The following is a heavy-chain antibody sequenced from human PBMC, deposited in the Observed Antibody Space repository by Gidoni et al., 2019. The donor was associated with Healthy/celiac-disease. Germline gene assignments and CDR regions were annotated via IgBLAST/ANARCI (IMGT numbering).Heavy chain of an antibody. J-gene: IGHJ5*02. V-gene: IGHV3-30-3*01. CDR2: ISYDGSNK. Sequence: QVQLLASGGGVVQPGRSLRLSCGASGFTFSSYAMHWVRQAPGKGMEWVAVISYDGSNKYYADSVKGLFTISRDNSKNTLYLQMNSLRAEDTAVYYCARVKAVTTPANILDPWGQGTLVTVSS. D-gene: IGHD4-17*01. CDR1: GFTFSSYA. CDR3: ARVKAVTTPANILDP.